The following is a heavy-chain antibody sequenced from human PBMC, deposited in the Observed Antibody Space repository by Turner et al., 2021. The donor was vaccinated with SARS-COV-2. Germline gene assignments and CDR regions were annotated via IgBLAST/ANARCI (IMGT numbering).Heavy chain of an antibody. Sequence: QVQLQESGPGLAKRSETLSLTCTVSGGSISSYYWSWIRQPPGKGLEWIGYIYYSGSTNDNPALKSRVTISVDTSKNQFSRKLSSVTAADTAVYYCARARHILDAYNDPFDSWGQGTLVTVSS. CDR3: ARARHILDAYNDPFDS. J-gene: IGHJ4*02. D-gene: IGHD1-1*01. CDR2: IYYSGST. V-gene: IGHV4-59*01. CDR1: GGSISSYY.